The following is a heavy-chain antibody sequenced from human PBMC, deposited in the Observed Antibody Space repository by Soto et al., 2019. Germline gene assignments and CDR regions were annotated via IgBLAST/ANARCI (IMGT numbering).Heavy chain of an antibody. CDR1: GGSISSGGYS. Sequence: SETLSLTCAVSGGSISSGGYSWSWIRQPPGKGLEWIGYIYHSGSTYYNPSLKSRVTISVDRSRNQFSLKLSSVTAADTAVYYCARVHDYCGQGTLVTVSS. J-gene: IGHJ4*02. CDR2: IYHSGST. CDR3: ARVHDY. V-gene: IGHV4-30-2*01.